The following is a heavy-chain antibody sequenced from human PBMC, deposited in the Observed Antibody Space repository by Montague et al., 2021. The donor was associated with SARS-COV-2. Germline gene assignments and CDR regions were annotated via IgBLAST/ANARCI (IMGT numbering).Heavy chain of an antibody. J-gene: IGHJ6*02. D-gene: IGHD1-20*01. V-gene: IGHV4-34*01. CDR3: ARGRRRYNWRDETSYYYGMDV. CDR1: GGSLSGYY. CDR2: INHSGST. Sequence: SETRSLTCAVYGGSLSGYYWSWIRQPPGKGLEWIGEINHSGSTNXNPSLKSRVTISLDTSKNQFSLKLSSVTAADTAVYYCARGRRRYNWRDETSYYYGMDVWGQGTTVTVSS.